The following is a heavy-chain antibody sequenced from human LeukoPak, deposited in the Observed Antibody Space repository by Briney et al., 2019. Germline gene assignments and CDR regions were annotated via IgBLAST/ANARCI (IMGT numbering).Heavy chain of an antibody. CDR3: AKRVQGNMGPFDF. CDR2: INPSGGTT. D-gene: IGHD4-23*01. J-gene: IGHJ4*02. CDR1: GITISSYA. Sequence: PGGSLRLSCAASGITISSYAMSWVRQAPGKGLEWVSGINPSGGTTYYADSVKGRFTISRDNSKNTLYVQMNSLRAEDTAVYCCAKRVQGNMGPFDFWGQGTLVTVSS. V-gene: IGHV3-23*01.